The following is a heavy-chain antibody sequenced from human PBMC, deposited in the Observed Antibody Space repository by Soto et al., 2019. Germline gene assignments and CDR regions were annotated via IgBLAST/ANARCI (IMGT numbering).Heavy chain of an antibody. CDR2: ISGSGGST. D-gene: IGHD1-26*01. Sequence: EVQLLESGGGLVQPGGSLGLSCAASGFTFSSYAMSWVRQAPGKGLEWVSAISGSGGSTYYADSVKGRFTISRDNSKNTLYVQMNSLRAEDRAVYYCAKDAQWELLLRYFDYWGQGTLVTVSS. CDR3: AKDAQWELLLRYFDY. V-gene: IGHV3-23*01. CDR1: GFTFSSYA. J-gene: IGHJ4*02.